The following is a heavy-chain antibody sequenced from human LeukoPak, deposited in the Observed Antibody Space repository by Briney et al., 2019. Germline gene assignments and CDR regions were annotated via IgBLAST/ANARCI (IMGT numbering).Heavy chain of an antibody. Sequence: PGGSLRLSCAASGFTLSIYWMSWVRQAPGKRLEWVANINQDGSEKYYVDSVKGRFIISRDNARNSLFLQMNILTAEDTAIYYCVREGAYSTSSPAGYWGQGTLVSVSS. D-gene: IGHD6-6*01. V-gene: IGHV3-7*01. CDR3: VREGAYSTSSPAGY. J-gene: IGHJ4*02. CDR1: GFTLSIYW. CDR2: INQDGSEK.